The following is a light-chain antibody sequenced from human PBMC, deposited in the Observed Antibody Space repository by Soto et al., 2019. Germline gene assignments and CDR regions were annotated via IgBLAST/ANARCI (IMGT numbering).Light chain of an antibody. CDR3: QQLNSYPLT. Sequence: QLTQSPSSLSAPVGDRVTITCRASQGIASYLAWYQQKPGQAPNLLIYAASTLQSGVPSRFSGSGSGTDFTLTISSLQPEDFATYYCQQLNSYPLTFGGGTKVDIK. CDR1: QGIASY. J-gene: IGKJ4*01. CDR2: AAS. V-gene: IGKV1-9*01.